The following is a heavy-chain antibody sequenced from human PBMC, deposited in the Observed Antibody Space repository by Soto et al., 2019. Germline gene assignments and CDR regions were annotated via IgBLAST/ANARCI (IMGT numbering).Heavy chain of an antibody. D-gene: IGHD1-7*01. J-gene: IGHJ4*02. Sequence: PSETLSLTCAVSGASISRGGFSWSWIRQPPGKALEWVGYVYHSGTTSYNPSLESRVSISVDTSKNQFSLRLYSVTAADTAVYFCARSLNWNYPFDFWGQGTLVTVSS. V-gene: IGHV4-30-2*01. CDR1: GASISRGGFS. CDR2: VYHSGTT. CDR3: ARSLNWNYPFDF.